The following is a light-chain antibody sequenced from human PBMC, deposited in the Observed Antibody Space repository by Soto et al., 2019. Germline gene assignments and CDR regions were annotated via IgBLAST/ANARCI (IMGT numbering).Light chain of an antibody. CDR2: DAS. J-gene: IGKJ1*01. V-gene: IGKV1-5*01. CDR1: QNISTW. CDR3: QQDNSYST. Sequence: LQMTKSPSTLSASVGDRVTITCRASQNISTWLDWYQQKQGKAPKLLIDDASSLESAVLPRFSGSVSGTEFPLTISSLQPYDFATYLRQQDNSYSTFGQGTKVEIK.